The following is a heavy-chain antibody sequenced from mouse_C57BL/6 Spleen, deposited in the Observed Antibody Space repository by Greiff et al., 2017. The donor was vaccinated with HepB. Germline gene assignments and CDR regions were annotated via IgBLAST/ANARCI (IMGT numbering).Heavy chain of an antibody. J-gene: IGHJ1*03. V-gene: IGHV1-55*01. CDR2: IYPGSGST. CDR1: GYTFTSYW. Sequence: QVQLQQPGAELVKPGASVKMSCKASGYTFTSYWITWVKQRPGQGLEWIGDIYPGSGSTNYNEKFKSKATLTVDTSSSTAYMQLSSLTSEDSAVYYCARKATIVTTFDDWGKGTTVTVSS. CDR3: ARKATIVTTFDD. D-gene: IGHD2-2*01.